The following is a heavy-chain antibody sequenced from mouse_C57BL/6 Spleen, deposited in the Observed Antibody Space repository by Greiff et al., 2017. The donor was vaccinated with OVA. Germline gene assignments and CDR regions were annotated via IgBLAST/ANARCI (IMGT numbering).Heavy chain of an antibody. CDR3: ARDWTYYGSSYTWVAY. Sequence: VQLVESDAELVKPGASVKISCKVSGYTFTDHTIHWMKQRPEQGLEWIGYIYPRDGSTKYNEKFKGKATLTADKSSSTAYMQLNSLTSEDSAVYFCARDWTYYGSSYTWVAYWGQGTLVTVSA. D-gene: IGHD1-1*01. CDR2: IYPRDGST. J-gene: IGHJ3*01. CDR1: GYTFTDHT. V-gene: IGHV1-78*01.